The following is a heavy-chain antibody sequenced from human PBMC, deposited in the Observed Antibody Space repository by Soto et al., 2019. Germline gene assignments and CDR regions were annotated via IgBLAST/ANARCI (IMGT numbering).Heavy chain of an antibody. J-gene: IGHJ3*01. V-gene: IGHV3-23*01. CDR3: AKDRQVATMTGVLDR. Sequence: PWKWLEWGSAISGSGGSTYYADSGKGRFPISRDKSKNTLYLQMNSLRAEGTAVYYGAKDRQVATMTGVLDRWAQGTRVPVSS. CDR2: ISGSGGST. D-gene: IGHD5-12*01.